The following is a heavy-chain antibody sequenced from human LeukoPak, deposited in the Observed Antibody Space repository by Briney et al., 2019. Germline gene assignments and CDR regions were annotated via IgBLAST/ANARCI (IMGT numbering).Heavy chain of an antibody. CDR2: IRSKANSYAT. J-gene: IGHJ5*02. CDR3: TDLAATGTEGS. D-gene: IGHD6-13*01. V-gene: IGHV3-73*01. Sequence: PGGSLRLSCAASGFTFSGSAMHWVRQASGKGLEWVGRIRSKANSYATAYAASVKGRFTISRDDSKNTAYLQMNGLKTEDTAVYYCTDLAATGTEGSWGQGTLVTVSS. CDR1: GFTFSGSA.